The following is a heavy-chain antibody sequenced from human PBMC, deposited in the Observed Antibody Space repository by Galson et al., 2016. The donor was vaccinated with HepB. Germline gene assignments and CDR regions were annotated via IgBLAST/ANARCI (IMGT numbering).Heavy chain of an antibody. D-gene: IGHD3-3*01. CDR2: VLPYDSKT. CDR3: ARHGYDGTFHYIDS. Sequence: QSGAEVKKPGEFLKISCKGSGYRFTDYWIGWVRQMPGKGLEWMGIVLPYDSKTIYSPSFQGQVTISADTSISTAYLHWNSLKASDTAMYFCARHGYDGTFHYIDSWGQGILVTVTS. CDR1: GYRFTDYW. J-gene: IGHJ4*02. V-gene: IGHV5-51*01.